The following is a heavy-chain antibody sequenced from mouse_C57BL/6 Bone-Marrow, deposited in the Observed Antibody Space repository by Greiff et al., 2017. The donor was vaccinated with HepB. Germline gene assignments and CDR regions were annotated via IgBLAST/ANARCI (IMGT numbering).Heavy chain of an antibody. Sequence: EVMLVESEGGLVQPGSSMKLSCTASGFTFSDYYMAWVRQVPEKGLEWVANINYYGSSTYYLDSLKSRFIISRDNAKNILYLQMSSLKSEDTATYYCARDLSYFDYWGQGTTLTVSS. V-gene: IGHV5-16*01. J-gene: IGHJ2*01. CDR2: INYYGSST. CDR3: ARDLSYFDY. CDR1: GFTFSDYY.